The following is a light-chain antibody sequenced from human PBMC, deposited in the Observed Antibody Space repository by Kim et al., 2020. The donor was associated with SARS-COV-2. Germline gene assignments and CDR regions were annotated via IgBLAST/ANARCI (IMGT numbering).Light chain of an antibody. CDR2: DIS. CDR1: QSVSSH. Sequence: ETVMTQSPVTLSASPGERATLSCRASQSVSSHLAWYQQKPGQTPRLLIYDISTRATDIPARFSGSGFGTEFTLTISSLQPEDFAVYYCQQYNNWPRTFGQGTKLEIK. J-gene: IGKJ2*01. CDR3: QQYNNWPRT. V-gene: IGKV3-15*01.